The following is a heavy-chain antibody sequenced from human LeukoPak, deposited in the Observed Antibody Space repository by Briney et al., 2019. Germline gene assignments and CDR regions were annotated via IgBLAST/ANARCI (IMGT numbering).Heavy chain of an antibody. D-gene: IGHD6-13*01. V-gene: IGHV1-69*04. Sequence: ASVKVSCKASGGTFISYGISWVRQAPGQGLEWMGRIIPILGIANYAQKFQGRVTITADKSTSTAYMELSSLRSEDTAVYYCALSSSSWYWFDPWGQGTLVTVSS. CDR2: IIPILGIA. J-gene: IGHJ5*02. CDR1: GGTFISYG. CDR3: ALSSSSWYWFDP.